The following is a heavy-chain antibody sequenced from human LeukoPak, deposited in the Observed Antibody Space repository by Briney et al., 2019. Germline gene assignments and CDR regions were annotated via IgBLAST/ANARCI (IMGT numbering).Heavy chain of an antibody. D-gene: IGHD6-19*01. CDR3: AKDARRTFGLSSGLYRGSYYFDY. Sequence: GGSLRLSCTASGFTVSGNYMNWVRQAPGKGLEWVSAISGSGGSTYYADSVKGRFTISRDNSKNTLYLQMNSLRAEDTAVYYCAKDARRTFGLSSGLYRGSYYFDYWGQGTLVTVSS. CDR1: GFTVSGNY. V-gene: IGHV3-23*01. CDR2: ISGSGGST. J-gene: IGHJ4*02.